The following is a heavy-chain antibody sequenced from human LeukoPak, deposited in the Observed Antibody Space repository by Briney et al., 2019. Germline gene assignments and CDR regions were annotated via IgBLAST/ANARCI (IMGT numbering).Heavy chain of an antibody. CDR2: IIPIFGTA. CDR3: ARKSVVPAAKYYYYYYMDV. D-gene: IGHD2-2*01. J-gene: IGHJ6*03. CDR1: GYAFTRHY. Sequence: ASVKVSCKASGYAFTRHYMHWVRQAPGQGLEWMGGIIPIFGTANYVQKFQGRVTITVDESTSTAYMELSSLRSEDTAVYYCARKSVVPAAKYYYYYYMDVWGKGTTVTISS. V-gene: IGHV1-69*13.